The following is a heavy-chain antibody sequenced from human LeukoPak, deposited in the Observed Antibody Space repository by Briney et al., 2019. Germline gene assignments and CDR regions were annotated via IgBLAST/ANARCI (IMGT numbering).Heavy chain of an antibody. Sequence: GGSLRLSCTVSGFTVSSNSWSWVRQAPGKGLEWVSFIYSGGNTHYSDSVKGRFTISRDNAKNSLSLQMNSLRADDTAVYYCTRPDYYRGAESYGGDYWGQGTLVTVSS. CDR2: IYSGGNT. CDR1: GFTVSSNS. D-gene: IGHD3-10*01. V-gene: IGHV3-53*01. J-gene: IGHJ4*02. CDR3: TRPDYYRGAESYGGDY.